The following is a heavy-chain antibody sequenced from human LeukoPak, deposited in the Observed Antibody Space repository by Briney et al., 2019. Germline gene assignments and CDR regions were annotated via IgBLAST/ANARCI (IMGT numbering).Heavy chain of an antibody. CDR1: GGSISSSSYY. Sequence: SETLSLTCTVSGGSISSSSYYWGWIRQPPGKGLEWIGSIYYSGSTYYNPSLKSRVTISVDTSKNQFSLKLSSVTAADTAVYYCARLNTGDYGEQASFDWGQGTLVTVSS. CDR2: IYYSGST. V-gene: IGHV4-39*01. CDR3: ARLNTGDYGEQASFD. D-gene: IGHD4-17*01. J-gene: IGHJ4*02.